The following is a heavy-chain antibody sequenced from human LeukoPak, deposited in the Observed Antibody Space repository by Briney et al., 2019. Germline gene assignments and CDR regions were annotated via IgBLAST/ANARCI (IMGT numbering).Heavy chain of an antibody. CDR2: IIPIFGTA. J-gene: IGHJ4*02. CDR1: GGTFSSYA. V-gene: IGHV1-69*13. CDR3: AREAVATSGNYFDY. Sequence: GASVKVSCKASGGTFSSYAISWVRQAPGQGLEWMGGIIPIFGTANYAQKFQGRVTITADESTSTAYMELSSLRSEDTAVYYCAREAVATSGNYFDYWGQGTLATVSS. D-gene: IGHD5-12*01.